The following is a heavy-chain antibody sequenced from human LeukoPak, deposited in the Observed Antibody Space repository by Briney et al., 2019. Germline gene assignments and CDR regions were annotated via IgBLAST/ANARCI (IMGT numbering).Heavy chain of an antibody. CDR3: ARMGYDSSGLDY. Sequence: ASVKVSCKVSGHTLTELSMHWVRQAPGKGLEWMGGFDPQDGETIYAQKFQGRVTMTEDTSTDTAYMELSSLRSEDTAVYYCARMGYDSSGLDYWGQGTLVAVSS. J-gene: IGHJ4*02. V-gene: IGHV1-24*01. D-gene: IGHD3-22*01. CDR2: FDPQDGET. CDR1: GHTLTELS.